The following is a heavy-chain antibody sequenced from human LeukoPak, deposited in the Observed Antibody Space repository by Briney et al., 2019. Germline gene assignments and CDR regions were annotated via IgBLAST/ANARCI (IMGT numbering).Heavy chain of an antibody. CDR1: AVSPSGYS. CDR2: VNSDGSSI. J-gene: IGHJ4*02. Sequence: GALCHSCADPAVSPSGYSGCCGPHTPGEGGGCVSHVNSDGSSISYADSVKGRFTISRDNAKNTLYLQMNSLRAEDTAVYYCAIEGRVSSYDFDCWGQGPLVTVSS. V-gene: IGHV3-74*01. D-gene: IGHD5-12*01. CDR3: AIEGRVSSYDFDC.